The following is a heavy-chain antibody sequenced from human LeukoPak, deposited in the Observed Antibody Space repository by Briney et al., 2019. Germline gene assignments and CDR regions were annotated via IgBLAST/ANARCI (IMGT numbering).Heavy chain of an antibody. Sequence: GGSLRLSCAASGFTFSSYWMSWVRQAPGKGLEWVARIKEDGSEQYYVDSVKGRFTISRDNVKNSLYLQMNSLRAEDTAVYYCARGGYQYGNYWGQGTLVTVSS. V-gene: IGHV3-7*03. CDR2: IKEDGSEQ. CDR3: ARGGYQYGNY. CDR1: GFTFSSYW. D-gene: IGHD2-15*01. J-gene: IGHJ4*02.